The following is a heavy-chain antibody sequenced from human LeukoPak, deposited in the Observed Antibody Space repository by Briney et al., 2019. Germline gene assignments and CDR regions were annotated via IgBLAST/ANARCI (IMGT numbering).Heavy chain of an antibody. J-gene: IGHJ4*02. CDR2: IKGDGSEE. CDR1: GFTFSSYA. V-gene: IGHV3-7*03. D-gene: IGHD3-10*01. Sequence: GGSLRLSCAASGFTFSSYAMTWVRQAPGKGPEWVANIKGDGSEEYYVESVKGRFSISRDNTKNAVYLQMNSLRIEDTALYYCEAYGSVWGQGIPVAVSS. CDR3: EAYGSV.